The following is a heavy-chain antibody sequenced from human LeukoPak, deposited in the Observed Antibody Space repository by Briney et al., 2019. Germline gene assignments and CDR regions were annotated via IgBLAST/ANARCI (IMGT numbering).Heavy chain of an antibody. Sequence: SETLTLNGAVYDGAFSGYYWSWIRQPQGKELEWIGEINHSGSTNYNPSLNNRFTISVDTSKNHFSLKLSSVTAADTAVYDCERPQGIGYCSSTSCYSFDYWSQGNMVIV. CDR1: DGAFSGYY. CDR3: ERPQGIGYCSSTSCYSFDY. D-gene: IGHD2-2*01. V-gene: IGHV4-34*01. CDR2: INHSGST. J-gene: IGHJ4*02.